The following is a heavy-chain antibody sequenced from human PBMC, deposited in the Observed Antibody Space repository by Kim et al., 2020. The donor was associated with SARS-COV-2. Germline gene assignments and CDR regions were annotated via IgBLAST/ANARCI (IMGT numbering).Heavy chain of an antibody. V-gene: IGHV3-74*01. J-gene: IGHJ3*02. CDR3: ARDRWGENALDT. CDR1: GFSFRDYW. Sequence: GGSLRLSCAASGFSFRDYWFHWVRQVPGKRPVWVSRIKYDEGDTIHADSVRGRFTISRDNAKNTVYLQMNSLRVDDTAVYYCARDRWGENALDTWGQGTMDTV. CDR2: IKYDEGDT. D-gene: IGHD7-27*01.